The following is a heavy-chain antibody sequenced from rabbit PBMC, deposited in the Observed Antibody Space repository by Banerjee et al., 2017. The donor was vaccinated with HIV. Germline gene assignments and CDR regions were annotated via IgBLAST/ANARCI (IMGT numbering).Heavy chain of an antibody. CDR2: IDAGSTGNT. CDR1: GFSFSSSYW. D-gene: IGHD2-1*01. V-gene: IGHV1S45*01. J-gene: IGHJ4*01. Sequence: QEQLEESGGDLVKPEGSLTLTCTASGFSFSSSYWICWVRQAPGKGPEWIACIDAGSTGNTYYVSWAKGRFTISRTSSTTVTLQMTSLTAADTATYFCARNYDLWGQGTLVTVS. CDR3: ARNYDL.